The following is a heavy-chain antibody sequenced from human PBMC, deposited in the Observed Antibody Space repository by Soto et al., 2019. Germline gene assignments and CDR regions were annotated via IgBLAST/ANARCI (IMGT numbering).Heavy chain of an antibody. Sequence: GESLKISCKGSGYSFTNYWIGWVRQVPGQGLEWMGIIHPGDSDTRYSPSFQGLVTISADKSITTAYLQWNNLKASDTAMYYCARSTSSSPYYFYYMDVWGNGTTVTVSS. CDR1: GYSFTNYW. CDR2: IHPGDSDT. V-gene: IGHV5-51*01. CDR3: ARSTSSSPYYFYYMDV. J-gene: IGHJ6*03. D-gene: IGHD6-6*01.